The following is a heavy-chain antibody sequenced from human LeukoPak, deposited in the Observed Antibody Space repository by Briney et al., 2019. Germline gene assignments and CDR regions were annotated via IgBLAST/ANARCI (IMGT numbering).Heavy chain of an antibody. CDR1: GFTFSSYW. J-gene: IGHJ6*04. V-gene: IGHV3-7*01. CDR2: IKQDGSEK. Sequence: GWSLRLSCAASGFTFSSYWMSWVRQAPGKGLEWVANIKQDGSEKYYADSVKGRFTISRDNAKNSVYLQMNSLRAEDTAVYFCARDSYSSSRSDVWGKGTTVTVSS. D-gene: IGHD6-13*01. CDR3: ARDSYSSSRSDV.